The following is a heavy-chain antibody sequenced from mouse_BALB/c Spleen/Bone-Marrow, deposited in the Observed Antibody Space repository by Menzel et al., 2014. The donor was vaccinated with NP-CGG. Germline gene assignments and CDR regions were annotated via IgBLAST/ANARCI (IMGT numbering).Heavy chain of an antibody. CDR1: GFTFSSFG. CDR2: ISSGSSTI. CDR3: ARYGYYDAMDY. Sequence: EVKLVESGGGLVQPGGSRKLSCAASGFTFSSFGMHWVRQAPEKGLEWVAYISSGSSTIYYADTVKDRFTISRDNPKNSLFLQMTSLRSEDTAMYYCARYGYYDAMDYWGQGTSVTVSS. J-gene: IGHJ4*01. D-gene: IGHD2-2*01. V-gene: IGHV5-17*02.